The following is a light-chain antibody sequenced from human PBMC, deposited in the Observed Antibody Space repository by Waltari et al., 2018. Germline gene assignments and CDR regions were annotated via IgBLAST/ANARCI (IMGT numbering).Light chain of an antibody. CDR3: QQSDSIPPQFT. Sequence: DIQMAQSPSSLSASVGDRVTITCRASQSIDSYLNWYQQKPGKAPKLLIYAASTLQSGVPLRFSGSGSGTDFTLTISSLQPEDFATYYCQQSDSIPPQFTFGPGTKVDIK. V-gene: IGKV1-39*01. CDR2: AAS. CDR1: QSIDSY. J-gene: IGKJ3*01.